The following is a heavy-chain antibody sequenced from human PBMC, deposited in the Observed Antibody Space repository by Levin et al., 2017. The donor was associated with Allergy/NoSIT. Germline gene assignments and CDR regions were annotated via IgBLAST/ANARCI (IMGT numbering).Heavy chain of an antibody. D-gene: IGHD2-15*01. J-gene: IGHJ4*02. CDR2: ISSSGSTI. Sequence: GGSLRLSCAASGFTFSSYEMNWVRQAPGKGLEWVSYISSSGSTIYYADSVKGRFTISRDNAKNSLYLQMNSLRAEDTAVYYCAREGDCSGGSCYVGGYFDDWGQGTLVTVSS. CDR3: AREGDCSGGSCYVGGYFDD. V-gene: IGHV3-48*03. CDR1: GFTFSSYE.